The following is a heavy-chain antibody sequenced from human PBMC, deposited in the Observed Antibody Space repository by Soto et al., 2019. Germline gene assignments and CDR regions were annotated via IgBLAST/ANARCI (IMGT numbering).Heavy chain of an antibody. CDR3: ARDYGYYGSGMFDP. D-gene: IGHD3-10*01. Sequence: QVQLVQSGAEVKKPGSSVKVSCKASGATFSSYTISWVRQAPGQGLEWMGRIIPILGIANYAQKFQGRVTITADKSTSTAYMELSSLRSEDTAVYYCARDYGYYGSGMFDPWGQGTLVTVSS. V-gene: IGHV1-69*08. CDR2: IIPILGIA. CDR1: GATFSSYT. J-gene: IGHJ5*02.